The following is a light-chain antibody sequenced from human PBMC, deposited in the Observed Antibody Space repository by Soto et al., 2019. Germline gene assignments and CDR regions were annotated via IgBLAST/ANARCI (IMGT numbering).Light chain of an antibody. Sequence: IQMTQSPSSLSASVGDRVTITCRASQNIGVYLNWYQKKPGKAPKLLIHAASSLHSGVPSTFSGSGSGTDFALTISSLQPDDFATYYCHQTAANPWTFAQGTKVDIK. CDR1: QNIGVY. J-gene: IGKJ1*01. CDR3: HQTAANPWT. V-gene: IGKV1-39*01. CDR2: AAS.